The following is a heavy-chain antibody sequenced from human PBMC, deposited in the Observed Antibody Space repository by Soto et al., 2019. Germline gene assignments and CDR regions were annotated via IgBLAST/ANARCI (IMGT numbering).Heavy chain of an antibody. J-gene: IGHJ6*02. CDR2: IYPGDSDT. CDR3: ARIKGGFLYYYGMDV. CDR1: GYSFTSYW. V-gene: IGHV5-51*01. D-gene: IGHD5-12*01. Sequence: GESLKISCKGSGYSFTSYWIGWVRQMPGKGLEWMGIIYPGDSDTRYSPSFQGQVTISADKSISTAYLQWSSLKASDTAMYYCARIKGGFLYYYGMDVWGQGTTVTVSS.